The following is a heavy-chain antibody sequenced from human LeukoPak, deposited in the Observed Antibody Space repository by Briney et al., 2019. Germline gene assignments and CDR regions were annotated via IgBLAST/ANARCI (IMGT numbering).Heavy chain of an antibody. CDR2: ISGSGGST. CDR1: RLTFSNYW. Sequence: GGSLRLSCEASRLTFSNYWMHWVCQAPVKGLEWVSAISGSGGSTYYADSVKGRFTISRDNSKNTLYLQMNSLRAEDTAVYYCAKDQTYYYGSGSYYNADAFDIWGQGTMVTVSS. V-gene: IGHV3-23*01. CDR3: AKDQTYYYGSGSYYNADAFDI. J-gene: IGHJ3*02. D-gene: IGHD3-10*01.